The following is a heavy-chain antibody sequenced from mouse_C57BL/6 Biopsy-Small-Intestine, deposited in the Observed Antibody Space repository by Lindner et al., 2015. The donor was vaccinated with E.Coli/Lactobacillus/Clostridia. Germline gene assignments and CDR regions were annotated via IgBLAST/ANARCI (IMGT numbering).Heavy chain of an antibody. V-gene: IGHV1-63*01. Sequence: VQLQESGAELVRPGTSVKMSCKASGYTFTNYWIGWAKQRPGHGLEWIGDIYPGGGYTNYNEKFKGKATLTADKSSSTAYMQFSSLTSEDSAVYYCARCPLYGWAMDYWGQGTSVTVSS. CDR2: IYPGGGYT. CDR3: ARCPLYGWAMDY. D-gene: IGHD2-2*01. CDR1: GYTFTNYW. J-gene: IGHJ4*01.